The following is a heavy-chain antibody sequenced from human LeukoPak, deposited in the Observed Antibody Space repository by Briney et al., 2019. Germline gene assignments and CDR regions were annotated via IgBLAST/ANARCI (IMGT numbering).Heavy chain of an antibody. D-gene: IGHD3-10*01. CDR1: GYTLTELS. V-gene: IGHV1-24*01. J-gene: IGHJ3*02. CDR3: AASSYGSGSHDAFDI. CDR2: FDPEDGET. Sequence: ASVKVSCKVSGYTLTELSMHWVRQAPGKGLEWMGGFDPEDGETIYAQKFQGRVTMTEDTSTDTAYMELSSLRSEDTAVYYCAASSYGSGSHDAFDIWGQGTMVTVSS.